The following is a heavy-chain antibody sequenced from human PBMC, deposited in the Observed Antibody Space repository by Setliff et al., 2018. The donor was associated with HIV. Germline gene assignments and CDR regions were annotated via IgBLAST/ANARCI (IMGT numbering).Heavy chain of an antibody. J-gene: IGHJ4*02. CDR1: NGSINGYY. Sequence: PSETLSLTCSVSNGSINGYYWTWIRQPPGKGLEWIGYISHTGSTNFNPSLKSRVSMSVDLSKNQFSLHLVSVTAADTAVYFCARVHLYDATAYYSSFESWGPGILGTV. V-gene: IGHV4-59*01. D-gene: IGHD2-21*01. CDR2: ISHTGST. CDR3: ARVHLYDATAYYSSFES.